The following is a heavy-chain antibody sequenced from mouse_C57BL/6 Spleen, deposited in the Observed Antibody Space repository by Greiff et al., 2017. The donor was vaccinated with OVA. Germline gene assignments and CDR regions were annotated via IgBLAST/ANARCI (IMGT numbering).Heavy chain of an antibody. J-gene: IGHJ4*01. Sequence: EVQRVESGEGLVKPGGSLKLSCAASGFTFSSYAMSWVRQTPEKRLEWVAYISSGGDYIYYADTVKGRFTISRDNARNTLYLQMSSLKSEDTAMYYCTRDHYYGSSPYAMDYWGQGTSVTVSS. CDR1: GFTFSSYA. V-gene: IGHV5-9-1*02. CDR3: TRDHYYGSSPYAMDY. CDR2: ISSGGDYI. D-gene: IGHD1-1*01.